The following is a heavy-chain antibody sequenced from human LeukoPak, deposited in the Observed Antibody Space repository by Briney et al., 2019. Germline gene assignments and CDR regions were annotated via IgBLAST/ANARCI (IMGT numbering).Heavy chain of an antibody. J-gene: IGHJ4*02. Sequence: GGSLRLSCAASGFTFSSYAMHWVRQAPGKGLGWVAVISYDGSNKYYADSVKGRFTISRDNSKNTLYLQMNSLRADDTAVYYCARDRIGVVVVAVRSFDYWGQGTLVTVSS. CDR3: ARDRIGVVVVAVRSFDY. CDR1: GFTFSSYA. D-gene: IGHD2-15*01. V-gene: IGHV3-30*04. CDR2: ISYDGSNK.